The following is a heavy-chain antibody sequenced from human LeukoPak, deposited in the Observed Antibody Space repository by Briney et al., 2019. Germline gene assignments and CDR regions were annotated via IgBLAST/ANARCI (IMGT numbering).Heavy chain of an antibody. CDR2: INHSGST. Sequence: PSETLSLTCAVYGGSFSGYYWSWIRQPPGKGLEWIGEINHSGSTNYNPSLKSRVTISVDTSKNQFSLKLSSVTAADTAVYYCASRAKYSSGWLDYWGQGTLVTVST. CDR3: ASRAKYSSGWLDY. J-gene: IGHJ4*02. CDR1: GGSFSGYY. D-gene: IGHD6-19*01. V-gene: IGHV4-34*01.